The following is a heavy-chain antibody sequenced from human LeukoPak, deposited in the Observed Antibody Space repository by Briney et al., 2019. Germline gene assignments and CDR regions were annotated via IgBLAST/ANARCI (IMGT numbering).Heavy chain of an antibody. Sequence: PGGSLRLSCAASGFTFSDYYVTWIRQAPGKGLEWISYISSSGSTVFLADSVKGRFTISRDNAKNSLYLQMNSLRAEDTSVYYCARGSYYYDSKSYYFDFWGQGTLVTVSS. V-gene: IGHV3-11*04. D-gene: IGHD3-22*01. CDR2: ISSSGSTV. CDR1: GFTFSDYY. CDR3: ARGSYYYDSKSYYFDF. J-gene: IGHJ4*02.